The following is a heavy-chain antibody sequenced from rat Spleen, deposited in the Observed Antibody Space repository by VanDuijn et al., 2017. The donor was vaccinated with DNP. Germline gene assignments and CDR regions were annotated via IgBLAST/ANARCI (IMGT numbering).Heavy chain of an antibody. Sequence: EVQLVESGGGLVQPGRSLKLSCAVSGITFRDHNMAWVRPAPKKSLEWVESISYDGGNTYYRDSVKGRFTISRDNAKSSLYLQMDSLRSEDTSTYYCAKVGSPGYFDYWGQGVMVTVSS. CDR3: AKVGSPGYFDY. J-gene: IGHJ2*01. CDR2: ISYDGGNT. CDR1: GITFRDHN. D-gene: IGHD5-1*01. V-gene: IGHV5-20*01.